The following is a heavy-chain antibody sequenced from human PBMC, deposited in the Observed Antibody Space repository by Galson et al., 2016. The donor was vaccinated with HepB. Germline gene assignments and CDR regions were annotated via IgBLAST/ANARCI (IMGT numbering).Heavy chain of an antibody. V-gene: IGHV3-48*02. J-gene: IGHJ4*02. Sequence: SLRLSCAASGFTFKSFSMNWVRQAPGKGLEWLSYISGSGNTTYYVDSVKGRLTISRDNAKNPLHLQMNSLRDEDTAVYYCARDSATVSPEIRDCFAYWGQGTLVTVSS. CDR2: ISGSGNTT. CDR1: GFTFKSFS. D-gene: IGHD4-11*01. CDR3: ARDSATVSPEIRDCFAY.